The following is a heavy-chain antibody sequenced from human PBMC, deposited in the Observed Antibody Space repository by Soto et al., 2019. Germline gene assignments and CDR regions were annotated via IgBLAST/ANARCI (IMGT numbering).Heavy chain of an antibody. CDR1: GFTFSTYA. Sequence: GGSLRLSCAASGFTFSTYAMSWVRQAPGKGLEWVSAISGSGDTTYYANSVKGRFTISRDNSKNTLYLQMNSLRVDDTAVYYCAKGRGYSYVYPFDYWGQGTLVTVSS. CDR2: ISGSGDTT. D-gene: IGHD5-18*01. V-gene: IGHV3-23*01. CDR3: AKGRGYSYVYPFDY. J-gene: IGHJ4*02.